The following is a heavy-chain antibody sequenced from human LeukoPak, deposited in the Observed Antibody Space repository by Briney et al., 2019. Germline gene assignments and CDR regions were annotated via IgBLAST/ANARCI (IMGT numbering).Heavy chain of an antibody. J-gene: IGHJ4*02. Sequence: GGSLRLSCAASGITVSSIYMSWVRQAPGKGLEWVSLMYSGGSTYYADSLKGRFTISRDNSKNTLYLQMNSLRAEDTAVYYCERDTGNKDMTHLYSFDCWGQGTLVTVSS. D-gene: IGHD2-8*02. V-gene: IGHV3-66*01. CDR2: MYSGGST. CDR1: GITVSSIY. CDR3: ERDTGNKDMTHLYSFDC.